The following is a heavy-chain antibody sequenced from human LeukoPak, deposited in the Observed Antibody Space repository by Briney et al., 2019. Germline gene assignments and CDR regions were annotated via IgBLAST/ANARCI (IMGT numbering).Heavy chain of an antibody. CDR2: IRGKSYGETT. V-gene: IGHV3-49*03. J-gene: IGHJ5*02. D-gene: IGHD2-15*01. CDR1: GFTFVNYA. Sequence: PGGSLRLSCTASGFTFVNYAMSWFRQAPGKGLEWVGFIRGKSYGETTEYAASVKDRFSISRDDSKSVAYLQMNNLKIEDTAVYYCAALTPGVVIAVPFDPWGQGTLVTVSS. CDR3: AALTPGVVIAVPFDP.